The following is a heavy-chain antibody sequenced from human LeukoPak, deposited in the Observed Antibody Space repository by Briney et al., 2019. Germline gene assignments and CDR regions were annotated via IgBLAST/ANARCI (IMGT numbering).Heavy chain of an antibody. Sequence: GGSLRLSCAASGFTFRNYWMSQVRQVLGRKQLCESDIDPDGSETQYVGSVKGRFTTSRDNDEHSLYLQMNSLRAEDTAIYYCARIWYFGDNNWRYFDYWGQGTLVTVSS. CDR3: ARIWYFGDNNWRYFDY. D-gene: IGHD1-20*01. V-gene: IGHV3-7*01. J-gene: IGHJ4*02. CDR2: IDPDGSET. CDR1: GFTFRNYW.